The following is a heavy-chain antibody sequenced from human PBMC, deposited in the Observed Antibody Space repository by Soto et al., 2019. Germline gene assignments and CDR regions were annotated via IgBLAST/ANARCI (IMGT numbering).Heavy chain of an antibody. D-gene: IGHD1-1*01. V-gene: IGHV3-23*01. CDR2: ISTGGGIT. Sequence: GGSLRLSCAASGFSFSSYAMNWVRQAPGKGLEWVSVISTGGGITYYAGSVKGRFTISRDNSNNTLYLQLSSLRAEDTAVYFCAKGSTTGTRGWFDPWGQGTLVTVSS. CDR3: AKGSTTGTRGWFDP. CDR1: GFSFSSYA. J-gene: IGHJ5*02.